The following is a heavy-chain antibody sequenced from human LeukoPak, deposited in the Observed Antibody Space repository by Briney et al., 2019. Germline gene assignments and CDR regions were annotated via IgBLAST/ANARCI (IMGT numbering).Heavy chain of an antibody. J-gene: IGHJ4*02. V-gene: IGHV4-61*02. CDR1: GGSVRRGNYY. CDR3: ARGGEIAAAAIDY. CDR2: IYTSGTT. Sequence: PSQTLSLTCTVSGGSVRRGNYYWTWIRQPAGSGLEWIGRIYTSGTTDYNPSLRTRVTISVDASRNQFSLNLSSVTAADTAVYYCARGGEIAAAAIDYWGQGTLVTVSS. D-gene: IGHD6-13*01.